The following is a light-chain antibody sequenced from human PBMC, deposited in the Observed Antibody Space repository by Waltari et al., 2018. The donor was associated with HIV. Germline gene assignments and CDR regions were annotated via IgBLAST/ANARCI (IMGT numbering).Light chain of an antibody. CDR1: SSNIGSNA. CDR3: STWDDSLSNVV. V-gene: IGLV1-44*01. J-gene: IGLJ3*02. CDR2: SNN. Sequence: QSVLTQPPSASGTPGRRVTMYCSGGSSNIGSNAVNWYQQLPGTAPKLLIYSNNQRPSGVPDRFSGSKSGTSASLSIRGLQSEDEADYHCSTWDDSLSNVVFGGGTKLTVL.